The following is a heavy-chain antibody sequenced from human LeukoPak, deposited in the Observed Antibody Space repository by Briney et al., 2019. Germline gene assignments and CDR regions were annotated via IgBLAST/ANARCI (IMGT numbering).Heavy chain of an antibody. CDR1: GFTVSSNY. Sequence: GRSLRLSCAASGFTVSSNYMSWVRQAPGKGLEWVSVIYSGGSTYYADSVKGRFTISRDNSKNTLYLQMNSLRAEDTAVYYCARVRTNYDILTGYSYYFDYWGQGTLVTVSS. V-gene: IGHV3-66*01. CDR3: ARVRTNYDILTGYSYYFDY. J-gene: IGHJ4*02. D-gene: IGHD3-9*01. CDR2: IYSGGST.